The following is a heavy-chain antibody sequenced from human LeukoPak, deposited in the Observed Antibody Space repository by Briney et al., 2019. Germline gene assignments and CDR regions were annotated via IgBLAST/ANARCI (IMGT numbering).Heavy chain of an antibody. CDR2: IWYDGSNK. J-gene: IGHJ4*02. V-gene: IGHV3-33*06. CDR1: RFTFTSYG. D-gene: IGHD2-21*02. Sequence: SLRLSCAPPRFTFTSYGMHCVCPTPRKGVGRVSVIWYDGSNKYYADSVKGRFTISRENSKNTLYLQMNSLRAEDTAVYYCAKDSIAYCGGDCYFDFDYWGQGTLVTVSS. CDR3: AKDSIAYCGGDCYFDFDY.